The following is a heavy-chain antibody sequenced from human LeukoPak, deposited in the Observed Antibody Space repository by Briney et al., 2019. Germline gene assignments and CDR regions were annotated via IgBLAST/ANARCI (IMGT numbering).Heavy chain of an antibody. Sequence: GGSLRLSCAASGFTFSTYSMNWVRQAPGKGLEWVSYISGSSDTIYYADSVKGRFTISRHNGKDSLYLQMNSLRAEDTAVYYCVRDDSLGYCSSTNCYTENWFDPWGQGTLVTVSS. CDR1: GFTFSTYS. CDR3: VRDDSLGYCSSTNCYTENWFDP. J-gene: IGHJ5*02. CDR2: ISGSSDTI. D-gene: IGHD2-2*02. V-gene: IGHV3-48*01.